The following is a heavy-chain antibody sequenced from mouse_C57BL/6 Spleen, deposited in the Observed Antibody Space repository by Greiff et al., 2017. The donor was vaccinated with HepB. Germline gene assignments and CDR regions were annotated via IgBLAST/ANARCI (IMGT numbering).Heavy chain of an antibody. CDR2: INPNNGGT. CDR1: GYTFTDYN. V-gene: IGHV1-18*01. D-gene: IGHD2-5*01. CDR3: ARCGYSNYCDY. J-gene: IGHJ2*01. Sequence: EVQLQQSGPELVKPGASVKIPCKASGYTFTDYNMDWVKQSHGKSLEWIGDINPNNGGTIYNQKFKGKATLTVDKSSSTAYMELRSLTSEDTAVYYCARCGYSNYCDYWGQGTTLTVSS.